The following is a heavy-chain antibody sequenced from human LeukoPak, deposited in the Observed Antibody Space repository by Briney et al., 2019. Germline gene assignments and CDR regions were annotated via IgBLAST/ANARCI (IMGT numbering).Heavy chain of an antibody. CDR1: GITLSNYG. CDR3: AKRGVVIRVILVGFHKEAYYFDS. Sequence: GGSLRLSCAVSGITLSNYGMSWVRQAPGKGLEWVAGISGSGGATNYADSVKGRCTISRDNPKNTLYLQMNSLRVEDTAVYFCAKRGVVIRVILVGFHKEAYYFDSWGQGALVTVSS. CDR2: ISGSGGAT. D-gene: IGHD3-22*01. J-gene: IGHJ4*02. V-gene: IGHV3-23*01.